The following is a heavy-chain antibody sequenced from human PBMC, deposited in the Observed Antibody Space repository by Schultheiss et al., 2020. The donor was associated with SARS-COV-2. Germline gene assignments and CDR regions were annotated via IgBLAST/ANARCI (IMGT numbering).Heavy chain of an antibody. CDR2: IYYSGST. CDR1: GYSISSSSYY. CDR3: ARPGVGGGLVDY. V-gene: IGHV4-39*01. D-gene: IGHD3-10*01. J-gene: IGHJ4*02. Sequence: SQTLSLTCAVSGYSISSSSYYWGWIRQPPGKGLEWIGSIYYSGSTYYNPSLKSRVTISVDTSKNQFSLKLSSVTAADTAVYYCARPGVGGGLVDYWGQGTLVTVSS.